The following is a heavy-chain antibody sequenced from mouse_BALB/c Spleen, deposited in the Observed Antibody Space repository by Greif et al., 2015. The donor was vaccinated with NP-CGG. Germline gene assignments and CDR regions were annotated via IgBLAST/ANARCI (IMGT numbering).Heavy chain of an antibody. CDR2: ISSGGSYT. CDR1: GFTFSSYA. D-gene: IGHD3-2*01. J-gene: IGHJ2*01. CDR3: ARVRQLGLFDY. Sequence: EVQRVESGGGLVKPGGSLKLSCAASGFTFSSYAMSWVRQSPEKRLEWVAEISSGGSYTYYPDTVTGRFTISRDNAKNTLYLEMSSLRSEDTAMYYCARVRQLGLFDYWGQGTTLTVSS. V-gene: IGHV5-9-4*01.